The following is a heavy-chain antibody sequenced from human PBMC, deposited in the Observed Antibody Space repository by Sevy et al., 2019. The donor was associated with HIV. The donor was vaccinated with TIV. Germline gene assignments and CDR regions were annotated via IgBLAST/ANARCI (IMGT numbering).Heavy chain of an antibody. CDR1: GFTFSSYW. CDR3: ARIRPSSGWHFGWFDP. D-gene: IGHD6-19*01. Sequence: GGSLRLSCAASGFTFSSYWMSWVRQAPGKGLEWVANIKQDGSEKYYVDSVKGRFTISRDNAKNSLYLQMNSLRAEDTAVYYCARIRPSSGWHFGWFDPRGQGTLVTVSS. V-gene: IGHV3-7*03. J-gene: IGHJ5*02. CDR2: IKQDGSEK.